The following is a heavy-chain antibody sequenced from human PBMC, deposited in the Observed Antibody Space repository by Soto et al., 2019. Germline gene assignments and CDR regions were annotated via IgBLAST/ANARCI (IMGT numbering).Heavy chain of an antibody. Sequence: SVKVSCKASGGTFSSYAISWVRQAPGQGLEWMGGIIPIFGTANYAQKFQGRVTITADESTSTAYMELSSLRSEDTAVYYCARAVVVCSSGSRSNRFALWGQGTLVTVSS. CDR1: GGTFSSYA. D-gene: IGHD2-15*01. J-gene: IGHJ5*02. CDR2: IIPIFGTA. V-gene: IGHV1-69*13. CDR3: ARAVVVCSSGSRSNRFAL.